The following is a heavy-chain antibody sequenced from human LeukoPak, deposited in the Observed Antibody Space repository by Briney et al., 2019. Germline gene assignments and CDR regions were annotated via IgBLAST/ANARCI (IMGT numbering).Heavy chain of an antibody. J-gene: IGHJ6*02. CDR2: IYSGGSP. V-gene: IGHV3-53*01. D-gene: IGHD3-22*01. Sequence: GGSLRLSCAASGFTVSSNYMSWVRQAPGKGLEWVSVIYSGGSPYYADSVKGRFTISRDNSKNTLYLQMNSLRAEDTAVYYCASSLYYYDSSGYQRLYYYGMDVWGQGTTVSVSS. CDR1: GFTVSSNY. CDR3: ASSLYYYDSSGYQRLYYYGMDV.